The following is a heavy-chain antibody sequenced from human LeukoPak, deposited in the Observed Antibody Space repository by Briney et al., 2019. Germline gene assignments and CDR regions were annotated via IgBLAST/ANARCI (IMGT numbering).Heavy chain of an antibody. CDR3: AIRVYYYGSGSYNWFDP. J-gene: IGHJ5*02. CDR1: GGSFSGYY. V-gene: IGHV4-34*01. CDR2: INHSGST. D-gene: IGHD3-10*01. Sequence: SETLSLTCAVYGGSFSGYYWSWLRQPPGKGLEWVGGINHSGSTNYNPSLKSRVTISVDTSKNQFSLKLSSVTAADTAVYYCAIRVYYYGSGSYNWFDPWGQGTLVTVSS.